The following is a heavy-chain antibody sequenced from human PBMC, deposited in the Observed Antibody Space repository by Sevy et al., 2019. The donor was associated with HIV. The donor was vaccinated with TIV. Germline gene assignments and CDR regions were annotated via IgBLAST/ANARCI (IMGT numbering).Heavy chain of an antibody. D-gene: IGHD2-15*01. J-gene: IGHJ6*02. CDR3: AGLLTPYLAHYGMDV. CDR1: GGSFSGYY. V-gene: IGHV4-34*01. CDR2: INHSGST. Sequence: SETLSLTCAVYGGSFSGYYWSWIRQPPGKGLEWTGGINHSGSTNYNPSLKSRVTISVDTSKNQFSLKLSSVTAADTAVYYCAGLLTPYLAHYGMDVWGQGTMVTVSS.